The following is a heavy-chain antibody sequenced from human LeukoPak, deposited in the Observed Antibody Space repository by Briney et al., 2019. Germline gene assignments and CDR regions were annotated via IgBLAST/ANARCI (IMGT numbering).Heavy chain of an antibody. V-gene: IGHV4-31*03. J-gene: IGHJ6*02. D-gene: IGHD4-17*01. CDR1: GGSISSGGYY. CDR3: ARDRGTVTTNYYYGMDV. Sequence: SETLSLTCTVSGGSISSGGYYWSWIRQHPGKGLEWIGYIYYSGSTYYNPSLKSRVTISVDTSKNQFSLKLSSVTAADTAVYYCARDRGTVTTNYYYGMDVWGQGTTVTASS. CDR2: IYYSGST.